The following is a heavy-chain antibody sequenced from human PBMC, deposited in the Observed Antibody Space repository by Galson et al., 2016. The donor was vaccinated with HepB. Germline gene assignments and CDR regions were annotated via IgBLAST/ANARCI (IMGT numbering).Heavy chain of an antibody. CDR3: ARWTAYCPRPGCPRDHDYFDP. Sequence: SLRLSCAASGFLVSSSFMSWVRQTPGTGLEWVTVMYPRGDTHYSDSVRGRFTISRDNSRNSVSLQMTNLRVGDTAVYFCARWTAYCPRPGCPRDHDYFDPWGQGILVTVSS. D-gene: IGHD4-11*01. CDR1: GFLVSSSF. CDR2: MYPRGDT. V-gene: IGHV3-53*01. J-gene: IGHJ5*02.